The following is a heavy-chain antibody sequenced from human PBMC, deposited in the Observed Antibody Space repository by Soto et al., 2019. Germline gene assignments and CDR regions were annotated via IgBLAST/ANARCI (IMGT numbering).Heavy chain of an antibody. Sequence: SETLSLTCTVSGGYISSYYWSWIRQPPGKGLEWIGYIYYSGSTNYNPSLKSRVTISVDTSKNQFSLKLSSVTAADTAVYYCARVDHYYDSSGYYYNWFDPWGQGTLVTVSS. D-gene: IGHD3-22*01. CDR3: ARVDHYYDSSGYYYNWFDP. J-gene: IGHJ5*02. V-gene: IGHV4-59*01. CDR2: IYYSGST. CDR1: GGYISSYY.